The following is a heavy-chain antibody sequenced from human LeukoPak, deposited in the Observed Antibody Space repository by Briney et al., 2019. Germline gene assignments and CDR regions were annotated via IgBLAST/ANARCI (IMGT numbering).Heavy chain of an antibody. CDR2: INPSCGST. D-gene: IGHD2-2*01. CDR3: ARVSLESSSTSLDY. J-gene: IGHJ4*02. Sequence: GASVQVSCKASGYTFPSYYMHWVRQAPGQGLDWMGIINPSCGSTRFAQKLQGRVTMTRDTSTSTVYMELISLRSEDTAVYYCARVSLESSSTSLDYWGQGILVTVSS. V-gene: IGHV1-46*03. CDR1: GYTFPSYY.